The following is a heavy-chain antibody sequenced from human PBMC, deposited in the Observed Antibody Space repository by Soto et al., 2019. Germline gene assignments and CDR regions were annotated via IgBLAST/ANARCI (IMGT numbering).Heavy chain of an antibody. V-gene: IGHV4-31*03. CDR2: FYYSGCT. Sequence: QVQLQESGPGLVKPSQTLSLTCTVSGGSISTGGYYWNWIRQHPGKGLEWIGYFYYSGCTYYNPSLKGRGTVSVNTSKIQFSLKLSSVTAADTAVYYCARSVFPWGQGTLVTVSS. CDR1: GGSISTGGYY. J-gene: IGHJ5*02. CDR3: ARSVFP.